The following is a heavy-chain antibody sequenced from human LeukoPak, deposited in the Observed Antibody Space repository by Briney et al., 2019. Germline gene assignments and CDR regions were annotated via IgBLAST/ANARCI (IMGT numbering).Heavy chain of an antibody. CDR2: IYSGGST. CDR1: GFTFSSYS. D-gene: IGHD4-23*01. Sequence: GGSLRLSCAASGFTFSSYSMNWVRQAPGKGLEWVSVIYSGGSTYYADSVKGGFTISRDNSKNTLYLQMNSLRAEDTAVYYCASPRTTVVPYYFDYWGQGTLVTVSS. CDR3: ASPRTTVVPYYFDY. J-gene: IGHJ4*02. V-gene: IGHV3-66*01.